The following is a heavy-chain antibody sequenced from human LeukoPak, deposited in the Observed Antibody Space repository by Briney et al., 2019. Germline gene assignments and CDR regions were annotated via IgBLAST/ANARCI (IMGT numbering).Heavy chain of an antibody. CDR1: GFTFSNYA. CDR3: AKDGAAGAIDYYYYGMDV. J-gene: IGHJ6*02. V-gene: IGHV3-23*01. Sequence: GGSLRLSCAASGFTFSNYAMSWVRQAPGKGLEWVSTISGSGGSTYYADSVKGRLTISRDISKNTLYLQMNSLRDEDTAVYYCAKDGAAGAIDYYYYGMDVWGQGTTVTVSS. CDR2: ISGSGGST. D-gene: IGHD6-13*01.